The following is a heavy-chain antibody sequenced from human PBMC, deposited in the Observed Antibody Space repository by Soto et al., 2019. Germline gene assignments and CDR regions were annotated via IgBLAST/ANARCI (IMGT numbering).Heavy chain of an antibody. CDR1: GFTFSSYG. J-gene: IGHJ6*02. V-gene: IGHV3-30*18. CDR2: ISYDGSNK. Sequence: GGSLRLSCAASGFTFSSYGMHWVRQAPGKGLEWVAVISYDGSNKYYADSVKGRFTISRDNSKNTLYLQMNSLRAEDTAVYYCAKDIGDYYYGMDVWGQGTTVTVS. CDR3: AKDIGDYYYGMDV. D-gene: IGHD3-16*02.